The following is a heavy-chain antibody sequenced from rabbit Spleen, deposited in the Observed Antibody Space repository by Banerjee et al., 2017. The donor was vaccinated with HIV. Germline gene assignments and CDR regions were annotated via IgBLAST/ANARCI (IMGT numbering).Heavy chain of an antibody. J-gene: IGHJ4*01. CDR3: ARETSSGWGVVSFYFNL. CDR2: INTITGKT. CDR1: GFSFTDKDV. V-gene: IGHV1S45*01. D-gene: IGHD4-1*01. Sequence: QEQLVESGGGLVQPEGSLTLTCKASGFSFTDKDVMCWVRQAPGKGLEWIGCINTITGKTFYATWAKGRFTISRASSTTVFLQMTSLTAADTATYFCARETSSGWGVVSFYFNLWGPGTLVTVS.